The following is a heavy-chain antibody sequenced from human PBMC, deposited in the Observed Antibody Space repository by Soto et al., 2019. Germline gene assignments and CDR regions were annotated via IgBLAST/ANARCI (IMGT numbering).Heavy chain of an antibody. J-gene: IGHJ4*02. CDR2: ISDDGTTT. CDR1: GFTFIMYW. Sequence: PGVSLKLACFVSGFTFIMYWIHLVLQVPGQSPFWVPRISDDGTTTNYADSVRGRFTISRDNSKNTLYLQMNNLKPDDTAIYYCTRGNREQQSGTGDQRGQRPPVTVSS. CDR3: TRGNREQQSGTGDQ. V-gene: IGHV3-74*01. D-gene: IGHD3-16*01.